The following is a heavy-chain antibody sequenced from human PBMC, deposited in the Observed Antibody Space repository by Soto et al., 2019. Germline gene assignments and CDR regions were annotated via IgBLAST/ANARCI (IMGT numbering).Heavy chain of an antibody. CDR2: ITSSSNHI. D-gene: IGHD5-18*01. CDR1: GFTLSTYS. J-gene: IGHJ4*02. CDR3: ARHRIQVWSKYYFDY. Sequence: EVQLVESGGGLVKPGGSLRLSCAVSGFTLSTYSMNWVRQAPGKGLEWVASITSSSNHIYYADSVKGRFTVSRDNAKNSWYLQMTSLRAEDTAVYYCARHRIQVWSKYYFDYWGQGTLVTVS. V-gene: IGHV3-21*01.